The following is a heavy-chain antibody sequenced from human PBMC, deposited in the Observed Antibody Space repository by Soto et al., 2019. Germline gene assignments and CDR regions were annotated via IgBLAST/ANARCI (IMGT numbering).Heavy chain of an antibody. CDR3: ARDAILGPYGMDV. CDR1: GYTFTSHY. D-gene: IGHD7-27*01. CDR2: INPSGGST. Sequence: VSVTVSCKASGYTFTSHYMHWVRQAPGQGLEWMGIINPSGGSTSYAQKFQGRVTMTRDTSTSTVYMELSSLRSEDTAAYYCARDAILGPYGMDVWGQGTTVTVSS. V-gene: IGHV1-46*01. J-gene: IGHJ6*02.